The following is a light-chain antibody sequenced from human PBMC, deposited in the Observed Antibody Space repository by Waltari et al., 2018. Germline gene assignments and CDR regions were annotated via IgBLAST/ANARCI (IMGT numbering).Light chain of an antibody. V-gene: IGLV2-11*01. J-gene: IGLJ2*01. CDR1: SSDVGAYNY. CDR2: DVN. CDR3: CSRTGRDSVI. Sequence: QSALTQPRSVSGSPGQSVTISCTGTSSDVGAYNYVTWYQQHPGKAPKLIISDVNKWPSGGPDRSSGSKSGNTASLTISGLQAEDEADYYCCSRTGRDSVIFGGGTKVTVL.